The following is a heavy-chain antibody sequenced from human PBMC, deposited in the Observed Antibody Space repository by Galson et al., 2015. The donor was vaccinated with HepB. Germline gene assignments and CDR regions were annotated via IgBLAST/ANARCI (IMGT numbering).Heavy chain of an antibody. J-gene: IGHJ4*02. CDR1: GFTVTSNY. CDR3: ARVGIAAAGTWFDY. CDR2: IYTGGST. D-gene: IGHD6-13*01. V-gene: IGHV3-53*04. Sequence: SLRLSCAASGFTVTSNYMSWVRQAPGKGLEWVSVIYTGGSTYYADSVKGRFTISRHNSKNTLYLQMNSLRAEDTAVYYCARVGIAAAGTWFDYWGQGTLVTVSS.